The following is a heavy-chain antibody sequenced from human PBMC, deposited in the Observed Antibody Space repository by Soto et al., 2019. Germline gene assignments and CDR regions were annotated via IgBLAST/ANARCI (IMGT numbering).Heavy chain of an antibody. V-gene: IGHV3-7*04. CDR1: GFTFSSYW. Sequence: WGSLRLSCAASGFTFSSYWMSWVRQAPGKGLEWVANIKQDGSEKYYVDSVKGRFTISRDNAKNSLYLQMNSLRAEDTAVYYCARAAWGQWLIGAFDIWGQGTMVT. CDR3: ARAAWGQWLIGAFDI. D-gene: IGHD6-19*01. J-gene: IGHJ3*02. CDR2: IKQDGSEK.